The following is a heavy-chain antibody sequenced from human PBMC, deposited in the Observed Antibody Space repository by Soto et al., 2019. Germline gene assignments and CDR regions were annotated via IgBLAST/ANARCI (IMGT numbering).Heavy chain of an antibody. D-gene: IGHD2-2*01. J-gene: IGHJ5*02. CDR2: ISHDGSNK. CDR1: GFTFSSYC. CDR3: AKDNCISTSCYRLYNWFDP. Sequence: GGSLRLSCAASGFTFSSYCMHWVRQAPGKGLEWVAVISHDGSNKYYGDSVKGRFTISRDNSKNTLYLQMNSLRAEDTAVYYCAKDNCISTSCYRLYNWFDPWGQGTLVTVSS. V-gene: IGHV3-30*18.